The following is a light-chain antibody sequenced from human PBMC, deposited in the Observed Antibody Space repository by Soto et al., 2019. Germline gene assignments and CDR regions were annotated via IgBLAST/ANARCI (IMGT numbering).Light chain of an antibody. Sequence: QPVLTQPPSVSGAPGQRVTISCTGSSSNIGAGYDVHWYQQLPGTAPKLLIYDNSNRPSGVPDRFSGSKSGTSASLAITGLQAEDEADYYCQSHDSSLSGYVFGTGTKVTVL. CDR2: DNS. J-gene: IGLJ1*01. CDR1: SSNIGAGYD. CDR3: QSHDSSLSGYV. V-gene: IGLV1-40*01.